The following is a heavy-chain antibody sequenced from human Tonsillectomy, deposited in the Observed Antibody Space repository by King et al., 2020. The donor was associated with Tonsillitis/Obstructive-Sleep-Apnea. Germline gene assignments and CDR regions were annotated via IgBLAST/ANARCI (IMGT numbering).Heavy chain of an antibody. CDR1: GFTFSSYA. J-gene: IGHJ5*02. D-gene: IGHD3-22*01. CDR3: AKDAPDYYDSSGYYHNWFDP. Sequence: VQLVESGGGLVQPGGSLRLSCAASGFTFSSYAMSWVRQAPGKGLEWVSAISGSGGSTYYADSVKGRFTISRDNSKNTLYLQMNSLRAEDTAVYYCAKDAPDYYDSSGYYHNWFDPWGQGTLVTVSS. CDR2: ISGSGGST. V-gene: IGHV3-23*04.